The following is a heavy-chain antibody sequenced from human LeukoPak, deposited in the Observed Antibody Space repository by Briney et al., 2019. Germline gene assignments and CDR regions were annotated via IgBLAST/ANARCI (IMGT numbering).Heavy chain of an antibody. CDR3: ARGALLNVFEY. J-gene: IGHJ4*02. CDR1: GDSIRNYF. D-gene: IGHD1-1*01. Sequence: PSETLSLTCTVSGDSIRNYFWSWIRQPPGKRLEWIGYISSRGATMYNPSLESGLTFSVDTSKNQFSLMLRSVTTVDTAVYYCARGALLNVFEYWGPGSLVSVSS. CDR2: ISSRGAT. V-gene: IGHV4-59*01.